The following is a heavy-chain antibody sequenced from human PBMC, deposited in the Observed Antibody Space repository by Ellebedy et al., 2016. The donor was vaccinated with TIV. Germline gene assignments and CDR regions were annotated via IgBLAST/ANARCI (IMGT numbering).Heavy chain of an antibody. V-gene: IGHV3-21*01. J-gene: IGHJ6*02. D-gene: IGHD2-2*01. CDR1: GFSLSTYR. CDR2: FLGGSTYI. Sequence: GESLKISCAASGFSLSTYRMNWVRQAPGKGLEWVASFLGGSTYIYYADSVKGRFNISRDNAKNALYLLMNSLRAEDTAVYYCARDGSTSTDPYGMDVWGQGTTVTVSS. CDR3: ARDGSTSTDPYGMDV.